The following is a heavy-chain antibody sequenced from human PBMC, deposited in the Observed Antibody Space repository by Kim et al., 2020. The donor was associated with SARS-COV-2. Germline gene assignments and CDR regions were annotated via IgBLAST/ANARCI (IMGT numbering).Heavy chain of an antibody. Sequence: ASVKVSCKASGYTFTSYGISWVRQAPGQGLEWMGWISAYNGNTNYAQKLQGRVTMTTDTSTSTAYMELRSLRSDDTAVYYCARSGYDILTHYYYYGMDVWGQGTTVTVSS. CDR3: ARSGYDILTHYYYYGMDV. CDR2: ISAYNGNT. V-gene: IGHV1-18*01. D-gene: IGHD3-9*01. J-gene: IGHJ6*02. CDR1: GYTFTSYG.